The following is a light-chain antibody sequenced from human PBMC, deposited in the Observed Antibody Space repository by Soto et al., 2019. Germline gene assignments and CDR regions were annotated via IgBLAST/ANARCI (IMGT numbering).Light chain of an antibody. CDR2: RAS. CDR3: QQYNNWPPWT. CDR1: QSVSSSY. J-gene: IGKJ1*01. V-gene: IGKV3-20*01. Sequence: EIVLTQSPGTLSLSPGERATLSCRASQSVSSSYLAWYQQKPGQAPKVLIYRASSRATGIPDRFSGSGSGTDFTLTISRLEPEDFAVYYCQQYNNWPPWTFGQGT.